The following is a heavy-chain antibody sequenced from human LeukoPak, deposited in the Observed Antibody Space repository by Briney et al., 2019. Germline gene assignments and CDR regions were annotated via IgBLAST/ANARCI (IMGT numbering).Heavy chain of an antibody. J-gene: IGHJ6*03. CDR3: ARLLGYCSSTCCYTNHYYYYMDV. Sequence: GESLKISCKGSGYSFTSYWIGWVRQMPGKGLEWMGIIYPGDSDTRYSPSFQGQVTISADKSISTAYLQWSSLKASDTAMYYCARLLGYCSSTCCYTNHYYYYMDVWGKGTTVTVSS. CDR2: IYPGDSDT. V-gene: IGHV5-51*01. CDR1: GYSFTSYW. D-gene: IGHD2-2*02.